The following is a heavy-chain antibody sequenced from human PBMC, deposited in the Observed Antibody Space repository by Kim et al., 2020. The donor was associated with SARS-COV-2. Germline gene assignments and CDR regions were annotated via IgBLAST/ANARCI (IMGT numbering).Heavy chain of an antibody. V-gene: IGHV1-2*06. CDR1: GYTFTGYY. J-gene: IGHJ4*02. CDR2: INPNSGGT. Sequence: ASVKVSCKASGYTFTGYYMHWVRQAPGQGLEWMGRINPNSGGTNYAQKFQGRVTMTRDTSISTAYMELSRLRSDDTAVYYCAIPDSGAYCGGDCYPYWGQGTLVTVSS. CDR3: AIPDSGAYCGGDCYPY. D-gene: IGHD2-21*02.